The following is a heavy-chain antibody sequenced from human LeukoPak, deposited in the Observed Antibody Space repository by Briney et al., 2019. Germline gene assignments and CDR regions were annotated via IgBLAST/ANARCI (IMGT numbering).Heavy chain of an antibody. CDR1: GGSITSGRYY. D-gene: IGHD3-9*01. Sequence: PSQTLSLTCSVSGGSITSGRYYWTWIRQYPEKGLEWIGYSYYSGSTHFKPSLKSRAPISLDKSKNQFSLNLTSATAADTAVYYCARATYDLLTGYYLDSWGQGTLVTVSS. CDR2: SYYSGST. J-gene: IGHJ4*02. V-gene: IGHV4-31*03. CDR3: ARATYDLLTGYYLDS.